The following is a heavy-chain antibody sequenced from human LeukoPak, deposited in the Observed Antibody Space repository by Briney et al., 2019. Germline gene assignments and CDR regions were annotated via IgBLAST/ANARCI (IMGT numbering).Heavy chain of an antibody. D-gene: IGHD1-26*01. CDR1: GFTFSSYE. CDR2: ISSSGSTI. J-gene: IGHJ4*02. V-gene: IGHV3-48*03. CDR3: ARDRVGALDY. Sequence: GGSLRLSCAASGFTFSSYEMNWVRQAPGKGLEWVSYISSSGSTIYYADSVKGRFTISRDNAKHSLYLQMNSLRAEDTAVYYCARDRVGALDYWGQGTLVTVSS.